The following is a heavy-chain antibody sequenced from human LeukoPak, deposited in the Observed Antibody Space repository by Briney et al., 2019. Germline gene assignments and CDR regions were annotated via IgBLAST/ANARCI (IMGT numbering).Heavy chain of an antibody. CDR3: ARESSYGDFWSGYYTAYYFDY. D-gene: IGHD3-3*01. J-gene: IGHJ4*02. Sequence: SETLSLTCTVSGYSISSGYYWGWIRQPPGKGLEWIGSIYHSGSTYYNPSLKSRVTISVDTPKNQFSLKLSSVTAADTAVYYCARESSYGDFWSGYYTAYYFDYRGQGTLVTVSS. CDR1: GYSISSGYY. V-gene: IGHV4-38-2*02. CDR2: IYHSGST.